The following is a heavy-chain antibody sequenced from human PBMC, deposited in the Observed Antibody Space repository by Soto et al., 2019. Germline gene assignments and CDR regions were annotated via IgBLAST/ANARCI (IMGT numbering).Heavy chain of an antibody. CDR2: ISAYNGNT. Sequence: GASVKVSCKASGYTFTSYGISWVRQAPGQGLEWMGWISAYNGNTNYAQKLQGRVTMSVDTSKRQFSLNLSSLTAADTAVYYCARVYSVNYLGYFDYWGQGALVTVSS. CDR1: GYTFTSYG. V-gene: IGHV1-18*01. D-gene: IGHD6-13*01. CDR3: ARVYSVNYLGYFDY. J-gene: IGHJ4*02.